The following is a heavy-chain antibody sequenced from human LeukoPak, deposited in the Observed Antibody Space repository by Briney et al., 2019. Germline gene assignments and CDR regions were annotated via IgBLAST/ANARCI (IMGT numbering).Heavy chain of an antibody. J-gene: IGHJ6*02. V-gene: IGHV3-30-3*01. CDR2: ISYDGSNK. CDR3: AAVTLYYYGMDV. CDR1: GFTFSSYA. D-gene: IGHD4-17*01. Sequence: PGGSLRLSCAASGFTFSSYAMHWVRQAPGKGLEWVAVISYDGSNKYYADSVKGRFTISRDNSKNTLYLQMNSLRAEDTAVYYCAAVTLYYYGMDVWGQGTTVTVSS.